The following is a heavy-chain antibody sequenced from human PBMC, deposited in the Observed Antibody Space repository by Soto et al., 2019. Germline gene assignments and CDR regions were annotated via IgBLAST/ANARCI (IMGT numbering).Heavy chain of an antibody. CDR2: ISASTLTT. J-gene: IGHJ4*02. V-gene: IGHV3-48*02. CDR3: ARAPQLVAPAATGFDS. Sequence: GGSLRLSCAASGFPFSTYSMSWVRQAPGRGLEWISYISASTLTTFYADSVKGRFTTSRDTAQNSLYLQMNSLRDEDTAVYYCARAPQLVAPAATGFDSWGQGTLVTVSS. CDR1: GFPFSTYS. D-gene: IGHD2-2*01.